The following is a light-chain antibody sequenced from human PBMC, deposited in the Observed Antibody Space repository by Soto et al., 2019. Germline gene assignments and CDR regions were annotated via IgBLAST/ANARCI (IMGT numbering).Light chain of an antibody. CDR3: QQYNNWPVT. V-gene: IGKV3-15*01. Sequence: EIVMTQSPATLSVSPGERATLSCRASQSVSSNLAWYQQKPGQAPRLLIYGASTRAPGIPVRFSGSGSGTEFTLTISSLQSEDFAVYYCQQYNNWPVTFGQVTKVEIK. J-gene: IGKJ1*01. CDR1: QSVSSN. CDR2: GAS.